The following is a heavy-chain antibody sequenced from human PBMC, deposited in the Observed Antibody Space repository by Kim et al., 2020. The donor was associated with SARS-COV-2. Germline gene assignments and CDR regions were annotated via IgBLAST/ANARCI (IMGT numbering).Heavy chain of an antibody. CDR3: MKGVWGGVRGL. CDR2: ISGSDGTT. Sequence: GGSLRLSCTTSGFTFTGYAMSWVRQAPGKGLEWVSAISGSDGTTYYVDSVKGRFTISRDNSKNTLYLRMSALRTDDTAVYYCMKGVWGGVRGLWGRGNL. CDR1: GFTFTGYA. D-gene: IGHD2-8*01. V-gene: IGHV3-23*01. J-gene: IGHJ2*01.